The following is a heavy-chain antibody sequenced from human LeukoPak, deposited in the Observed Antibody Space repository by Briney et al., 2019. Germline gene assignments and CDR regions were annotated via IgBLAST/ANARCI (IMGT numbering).Heavy chain of an antibody. CDR1: GFTFRNYW. V-gene: IGHV3-7*04. D-gene: IGHD2-2*01. CDR3: AREWKYHDS. Sequence: GGALRLSCAASGFTFRNYWMNWVRQAPGKGLEWVANIKEHRTEIYYVESVKGRFTISRDNAKNSLYLQMGSLRAEDTAIYYCAREWKYHDSWGQGTLVTVSS. J-gene: IGHJ4*02. CDR2: IKEHRTEI.